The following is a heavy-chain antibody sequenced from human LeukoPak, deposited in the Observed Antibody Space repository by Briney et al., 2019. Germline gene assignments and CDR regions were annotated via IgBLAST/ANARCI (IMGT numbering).Heavy chain of an antibody. Sequence: ASVRVSCKASGYKFTSYSISWVRQAPGQGLEWMGWISAYNGNTNYAQKLQGRVTMTTDTSTSTAYMELRSLRSDDTAVYYCARDLGYYDSSGYYYEDPVDYWGQGTLVTVSS. CDR3: ARDLGYYDSSGYYYEDPVDY. V-gene: IGHV1-18*01. CDR1: GYKFTSYS. J-gene: IGHJ4*02. CDR2: ISAYNGNT. D-gene: IGHD3-22*01.